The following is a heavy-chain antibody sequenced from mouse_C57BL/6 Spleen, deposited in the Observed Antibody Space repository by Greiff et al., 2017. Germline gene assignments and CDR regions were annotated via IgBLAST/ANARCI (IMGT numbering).Heavy chain of an antibody. J-gene: IGHJ3*01. CDR1: GYAFSSSW. Sequence: QVQLKESGPELVKPGASVKISCKASGYAFSSSWLNWVKQRPGKGLEWIGRTFSGDGDSKYNGKFKGKATLTADKSSSTAYMQLSSLTSEDSAVYFCAREMETWCAYGGQGTLVTVSA. V-gene: IGHV1-82*01. CDR2: TFSGDGDS. CDR3: AREMETWCAY.